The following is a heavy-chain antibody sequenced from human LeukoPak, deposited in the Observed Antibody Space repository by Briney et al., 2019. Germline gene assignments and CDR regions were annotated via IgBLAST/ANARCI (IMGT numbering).Heavy chain of an antibody. J-gene: IGHJ4*02. CDR2: ISSSSSHT. D-gene: IGHD3-22*01. CDR3: AKLILISADD. CDR1: GFTFSNYS. V-gene: IGHV3-21*01. Sequence: PGGSLRLSCVGSGFTFSNYSMIWVRQAPGKGLEWVSSISSSSSHTYYADSVKGRFTISRDNAKNAVYLQMNSLTADDAAVYYCAKLILISADDWGQGTLVSVSS.